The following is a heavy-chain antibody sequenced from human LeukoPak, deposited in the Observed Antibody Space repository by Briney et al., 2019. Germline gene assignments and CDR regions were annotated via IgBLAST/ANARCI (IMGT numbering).Heavy chain of an antibody. V-gene: IGHV4-39*01. J-gene: IGHJ4*02. Sequence: SETLSLTCTVSGGSIISSTYYWGWIRQPPGKGLEWIGSINYNGSTYYNPSLKSRVTISVDTSKNQFSLKLSSVTAADTAVYYCASPSSSSSTYDYWGQGALVTVSS. CDR2: INYNGST. CDR3: ASPSSSSSTYDY. CDR1: GGSIISSTYY. D-gene: IGHD6-6*01.